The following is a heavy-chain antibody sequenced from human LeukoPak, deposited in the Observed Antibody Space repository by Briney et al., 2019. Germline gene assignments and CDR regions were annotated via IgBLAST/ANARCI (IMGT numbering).Heavy chain of an antibody. J-gene: IGHJ4*02. CDR2: IKSKTDGGTT. V-gene: IGHV3-15*01. Sequence: GGSLRLSCAASGLTFSNAWMGWVRQAPGKGLEWVGRIKSKTDGGTTEYAAPVKGRFTISRDDSKNTLYLQMNSLKIEDTGVYYCTTDRPIAVRPLFDYWGQGTLVSVSS. CDR1: GLTFSNAW. CDR3: TTDRPIAVRPLFDY. D-gene: IGHD6-6*01.